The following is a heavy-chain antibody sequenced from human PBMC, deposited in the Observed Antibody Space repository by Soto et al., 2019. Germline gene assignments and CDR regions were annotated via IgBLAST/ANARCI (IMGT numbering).Heavy chain of an antibody. CDR1: GGSISSYY. Sequence: QVQLQESGPGLVKPSETLSLTCTVSGGSISSYYWSWIRQPPGKGLEWIGYIYYSGSTNYNPSLKSRVTISVNASKNQFPPKLSSVTAADTAVYYCARGIGYCSSTSCYAVDYWGQGTLVTVSS. V-gene: IGHV4-59*01. J-gene: IGHJ4*02. D-gene: IGHD2-2*01. CDR2: IYYSGST. CDR3: ARGIGYCSSTSCYAVDY.